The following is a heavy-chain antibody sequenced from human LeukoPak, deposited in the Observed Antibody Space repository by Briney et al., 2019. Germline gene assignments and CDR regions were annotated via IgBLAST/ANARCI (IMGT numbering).Heavy chain of an antibody. J-gene: IGHJ4*02. V-gene: IGHV1-2*02. Sequence: ASVKVSCKASGYTFTGYYTHWVRQAPGQGLEWMGWINPNSGGTNYAQKFQGRVTMTRDTSISTAYMELSRLRSDDTAVYYCARDNTELMWIQPYFGYWGQGTLGTGSS. CDR2: INPNSGGT. CDR3: ARDNTELMWIQPYFGY. CDR1: GYTFTGYY. D-gene: IGHD5-18*01.